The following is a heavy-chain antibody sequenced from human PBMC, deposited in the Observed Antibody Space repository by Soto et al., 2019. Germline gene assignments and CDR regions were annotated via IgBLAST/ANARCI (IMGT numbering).Heavy chain of an antibody. Sequence: SVKVSCKASGFTFTSSAVQWVRQARGQRLEWIGWIVVGSGNTNYAQKFQERVTITRDMSTSTAYMELSSLRSEDTAMYYCAAANIVVVPAAKLTWYYYYGMDVWGQGTTVTVSS. CDR2: IVVGSGNT. D-gene: IGHD2-2*01. CDR1: GFTFTSSA. CDR3: AAANIVVVPAAKLTWYYYYGMDV. J-gene: IGHJ6*02. V-gene: IGHV1-58*01.